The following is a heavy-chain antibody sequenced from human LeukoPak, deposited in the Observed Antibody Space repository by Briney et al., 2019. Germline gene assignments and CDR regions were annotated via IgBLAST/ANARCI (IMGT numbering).Heavy chain of an antibody. CDR2: IYYTGST. J-gene: IGHJ4*02. D-gene: IGHD3-10*01. V-gene: IGHV4-39*01. CDR3: ARHSRSYYGSGSYYFDY. Sequence: SETLSLTCTVSGGSISTGSYYWGWIRQPPGKGLEWIGSIYYTGSTYYNPSLKSRVTISVDTSKNQFSLRLSSVPAADTAVYYCARHSRSYYGSGSYYFDYWGQGTLVTVSS. CDR1: GGSISTGSYY.